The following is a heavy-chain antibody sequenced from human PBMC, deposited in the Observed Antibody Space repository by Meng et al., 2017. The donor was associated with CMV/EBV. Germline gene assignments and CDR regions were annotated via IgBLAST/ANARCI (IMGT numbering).Heavy chain of an antibody. D-gene: IGHD4-17*01. CDR2: INSDGSST. CDR3: ARERGDYGDYGY. Sequence: GESLKISCAASGFTFSSYWMHWVRQAPGKGLVWVSRINSDGSSTSYADSVKGRFTISRDNAKNTLYLQMNSLRAEDTAVYYCARERGDYGDYGYWGQGTLVTVSS. J-gene: IGHJ4*02. V-gene: IGHV3-74*01. CDR1: GFTFSSYW.